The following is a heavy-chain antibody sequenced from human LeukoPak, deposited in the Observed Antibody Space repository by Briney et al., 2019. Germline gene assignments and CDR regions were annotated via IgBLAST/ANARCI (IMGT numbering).Heavy chain of an antibody. J-gene: IGHJ4*02. D-gene: IGHD1-26*01. CDR2: VYSSGST. V-gene: IGHV4-59*12. CDR3: SRESGAFSPFGY. Sequence: PSETLSLTCTVSGGSISNFYWSWIRQPPGKGLEWIGYVYSSGSTKYNPSLKSRVTISVDTSKNHLSLNLTSVTAADTAVYYCSRESGAFSPFGYWGQGTLVTVSS. CDR1: GGSISNFY.